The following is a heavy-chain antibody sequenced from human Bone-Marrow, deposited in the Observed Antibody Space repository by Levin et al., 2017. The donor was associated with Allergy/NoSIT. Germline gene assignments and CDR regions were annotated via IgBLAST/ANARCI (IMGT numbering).Heavy chain of an antibody. D-gene: IGHD3-16*01. CDR2: ILPLFGTP. CDR1: GDTFSTYA. CDR3: ARYMTGFDS. V-gene: IGHV1-69*13. Sequence: ASVKVSCKASGDTFSTYAISWVRQAPGQGLEWMGWILPLFGTPNYAQKFQGRVTITADESTTTVYMELSSLRPEDTAVYYCARYMTGFDSWGQGTLVTVSS. J-gene: IGHJ4*02.